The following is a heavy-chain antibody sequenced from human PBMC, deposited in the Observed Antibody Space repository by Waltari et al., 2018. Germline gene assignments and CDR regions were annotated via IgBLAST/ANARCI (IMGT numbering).Heavy chain of an antibody. J-gene: IGHJ3*02. Sequence: QVQLQESGPGLVKPSETLSLTCTVSGESINNHHWAWIRKPPGKGLEWIGYAYYTGRTNYNPSLRSRLTISVDTSKNQFSLNLNSVTAADTAVYYCARDLGGFNHFDWFLSIWGPGTMVTVSS. CDR1: GESINNHH. D-gene: IGHD3-9*01. CDR2: AYYTGRT. CDR3: ARDLGGFNHFDWFLSI. V-gene: IGHV4-59*11.